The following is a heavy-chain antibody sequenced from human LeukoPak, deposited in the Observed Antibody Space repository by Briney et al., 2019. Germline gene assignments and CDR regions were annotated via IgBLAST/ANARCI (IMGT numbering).Heavy chain of an antibody. CDR2: IYYSGST. CDR3: ARYDLNSPTYFDS. CDR1: GGCISTYY. J-gene: IGHJ4*02. V-gene: IGHV4-59*01. Sequence: SETLSLTCTVSGGCISTYYWSWIRQPPGRALEWIGYIYYSGSTNYNPSLKSRVTISVDTSKKQFSLKLSSVTAADTAVYYCARYDLNSPTYFDSWGQGTLVTVSS. D-gene: IGHD3-3*01.